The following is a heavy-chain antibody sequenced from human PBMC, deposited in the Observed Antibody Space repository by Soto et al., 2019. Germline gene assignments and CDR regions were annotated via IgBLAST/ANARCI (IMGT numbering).Heavy chain of an antibody. D-gene: IGHD6-6*01. J-gene: IGHJ4*02. CDR2: ISGNGANT. V-gene: IGHV3-23*01. Sequence: GGSLRLSCAASGLTFINYAMSWVRQAPGEGLEWVSTISGNGANTHYADSVKGRFSISRDNSKNTLYIQMNSLRAEDTAVYYCAKDYSSSRYFFGYWGQRALVTVSS. CDR3: AKDYSSSRYFFGY. CDR1: GLTFINYA.